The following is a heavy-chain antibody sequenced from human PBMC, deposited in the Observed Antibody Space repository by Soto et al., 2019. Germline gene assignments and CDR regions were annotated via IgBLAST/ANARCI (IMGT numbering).Heavy chain of an antibody. CDR2: TYYRSKWYN. CDR1: GDSVSSNSAA. V-gene: IGHV6-1*01. J-gene: IGHJ6*02. Sequence: SQTLSLTCAISGDSVSSNSAAWNWIRQSPSRGLEWLGRTYYRSKWYNDYAVSVKSRITINPDTSKNQFSLQLNSVTPEDTAVYYCARDIGVVVVVAASLRYYYYGMDVWGQGTTVTVS. CDR3: ARDIGVVVVVAASLRYYYYGMDV. D-gene: IGHD2-15*01.